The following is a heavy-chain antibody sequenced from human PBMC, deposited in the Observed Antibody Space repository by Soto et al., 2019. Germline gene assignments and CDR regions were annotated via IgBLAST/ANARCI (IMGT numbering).Heavy chain of an antibody. J-gene: IGHJ4*02. CDR2: ISAYNGNT. V-gene: IGHV1-18*04. CDR3: ARGCGSGSYCAAFDY. D-gene: IGHD3-10*01. Sequence: EASVKVSCKASGYTFTSYGISWVRQAPGQGLEWMGWISAYNGNTNYAQKLQGRVTMTTDTSTSTAYMELRSLRSDDTAVYYCARGCGSGSYCAAFDYWGQGTLVTVSS. CDR1: GYTFTSYG.